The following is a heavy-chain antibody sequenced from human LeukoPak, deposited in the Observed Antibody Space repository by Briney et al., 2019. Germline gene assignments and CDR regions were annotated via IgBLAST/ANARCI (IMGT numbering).Heavy chain of an antibody. CDR3: ARDPRPGIAAAGTGWFDP. V-gene: IGHV1-46*01. Sequence: ASVKVSCKASGYTFTSYYMHWVRQAPGQGLEWMGIINPSGGSTSYAQKFQGRVTITADKSTSTAYMELSSLRSEDTAVYYCARDPRPGIAAAGTGWFDPWGQGTLVTVSS. D-gene: IGHD6-13*01. CDR2: INPSGGST. J-gene: IGHJ5*02. CDR1: GYTFTSYY.